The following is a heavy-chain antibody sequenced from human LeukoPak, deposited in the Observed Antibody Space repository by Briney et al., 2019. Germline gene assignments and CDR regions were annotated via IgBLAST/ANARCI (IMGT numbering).Heavy chain of an antibody. CDR2: IIPIFGTA. CDR1: GGTFSSYA. J-gene: IGHJ6*03. Sequence: SVKVSCKASGGTFSSYAISWVRQAPGQGLEWMGGIIPIFGTANYAQKFQGRVTITADESTSTAYMELSSLRSEDTAVYYCASPNCSSTSCPYYYYMDVWGKGTTVTVSS. V-gene: IGHV1-69*01. D-gene: IGHD2-2*01. CDR3: ASPNCSSTSCPYYYYMDV.